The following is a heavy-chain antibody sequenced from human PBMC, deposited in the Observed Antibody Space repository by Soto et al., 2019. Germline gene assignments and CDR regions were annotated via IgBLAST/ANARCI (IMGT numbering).Heavy chain of an antibody. Sequence: SETLSLTCAVYGGSFSGYYWSWIRQPPGKGLEWIGEINHSGSTNYNPSLKSRVTISVDTSKNQFSLKLSSVTAADTAVYYCARALVVPAAMDSEGMDVWGQGTTVTVSS. D-gene: IGHD2-2*01. J-gene: IGHJ6*02. CDR2: INHSGST. CDR3: ARALVVPAAMDSEGMDV. V-gene: IGHV4-34*01. CDR1: GGSFSGYY.